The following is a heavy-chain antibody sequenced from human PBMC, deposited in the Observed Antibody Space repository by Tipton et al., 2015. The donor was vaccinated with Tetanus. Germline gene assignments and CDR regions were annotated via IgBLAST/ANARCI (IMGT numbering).Heavy chain of an antibody. D-gene: IGHD2-21*01. CDR2: IKEDGSEM. CDR3: ARLRVNCSPACYSREDY. V-gene: IGHV3-7*01. CDR1: GFTFRSYW. J-gene: IGHJ4*02. Sequence: SLRLSCVASGFTFRSYWMSWVRQAPGKGLEWVANIKEDGSEMYYADSVKGRFTISRDNARNSLSVHMNSLTAEDTAVYYCARLRVNCSPACYSREDYWGQGTLVTVSS.